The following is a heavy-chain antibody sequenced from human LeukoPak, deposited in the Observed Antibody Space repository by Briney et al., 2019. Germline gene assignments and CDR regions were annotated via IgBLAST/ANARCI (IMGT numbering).Heavy chain of an antibody. V-gene: IGHV1-18*01. CDR3: ATRFVPRGYYYYYMDV. D-gene: IGHD2-8*01. Sequence: ASVKVSCKASGYTFTSCGISWVRQAPGQGLEWMGWISAYNGNTNYAQKLQGRVTMTTDTSTSTAYMELRSLRSDDTAVYYCATRFVPRGYYYYYMDVWGKGTTVTVSS. J-gene: IGHJ6*03. CDR2: ISAYNGNT. CDR1: GYTFTSCG.